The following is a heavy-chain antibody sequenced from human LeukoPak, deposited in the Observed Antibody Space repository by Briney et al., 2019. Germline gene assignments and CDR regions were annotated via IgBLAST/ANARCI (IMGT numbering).Heavy chain of an antibody. CDR2: ISAYNGNT. CDR3: AREHYRQDFWSGYSPYYYYYYYMDV. J-gene: IGHJ6*03. CDR1: GYTFTSYG. Sequence: ASVKVSCKASGYTFTSYGISWVRQAPGQGLEWMGWISAYNGNTNYAQKLQGRVTMTTDTSTSTAYMELRSLRSDDTAVYYCAREHYRQDFWSGYSPYYYYYYYMDVWGKGTTVTVSS. D-gene: IGHD3-3*01. V-gene: IGHV1-18*01.